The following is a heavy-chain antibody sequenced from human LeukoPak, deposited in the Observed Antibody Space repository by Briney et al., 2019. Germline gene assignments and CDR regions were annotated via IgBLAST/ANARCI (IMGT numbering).Heavy chain of an antibody. Sequence: PSETLSLTCAVYGGSFTTDYWTWIRQPPGKGLGWIGEVHHSGITNYKPSLRSRATISLDTSKNQFSLNLTSVTAAVTAVYYCARGLRRGWVDYWGQGTLVTVSS. CDR1: GGSFTTDY. D-gene: IGHD6-19*01. V-gene: IGHV4-34*01. J-gene: IGHJ4*02. CDR3: ARGLRRGWVDY. CDR2: VHHSGIT.